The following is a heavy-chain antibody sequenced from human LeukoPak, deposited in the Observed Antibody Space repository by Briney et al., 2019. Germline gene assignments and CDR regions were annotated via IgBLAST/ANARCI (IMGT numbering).Heavy chain of an antibody. CDR2: IYYSGST. J-gene: IGHJ6*03. Sequence: PSETLSLTCTVSGGSISSGDYYWRWIRQPPGKGLEWIGYIYYSGSTYYNPSLKSLVTISVDTSKNQFSLKLSSVTAADTAVYYCARAHYDFWSGYPYYYYMDVWGKGTTVTVSS. V-gene: IGHV4-30-4*02. D-gene: IGHD3-3*01. CDR1: GGSISSGDYY. CDR3: ARAHYDFWSGYPYYYYMDV.